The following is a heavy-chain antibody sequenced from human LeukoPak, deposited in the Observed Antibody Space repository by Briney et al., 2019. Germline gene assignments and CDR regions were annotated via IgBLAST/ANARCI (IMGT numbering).Heavy chain of an antibody. CDR3: ARALTPNDRLVLDY. J-gene: IGHJ4*02. CDR2: INPSGGST. V-gene: IGHV1-46*01. Sequence: ASVKVSCKASGYTFTSYDINWVRQAPGQGLEWMGIINPSGGSTSYAQKFQGRVTMTRDTSTSTVYMELSSLRSEDTAVYYCARALTPNDRLVLDYWGQGTLVTVSS. D-gene: IGHD6-19*01. CDR1: GYTFTSYD.